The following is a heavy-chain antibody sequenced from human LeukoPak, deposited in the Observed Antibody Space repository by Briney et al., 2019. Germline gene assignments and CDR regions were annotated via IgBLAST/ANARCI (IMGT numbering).Heavy chain of an antibody. Sequence: SETLSLTCTVSGYSISSGYYWGWIRQPPGKGLEWIGSIYHSGSTYYNPSLKSRVTISVDTSKNQFSLKLSSVTAADTAVYYCARDSYCGGDCYSYLFDYWGQGTLVTVSS. CDR1: GYSISSGYY. V-gene: IGHV4-38-2*02. D-gene: IGHD2-21*02. CDR2: IYHSGST. J-gene: IGHJ4*02. CDR3: ARDSYCGGDCYSYLFDY.